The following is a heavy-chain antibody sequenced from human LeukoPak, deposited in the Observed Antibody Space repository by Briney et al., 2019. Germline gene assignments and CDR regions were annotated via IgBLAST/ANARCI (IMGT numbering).Heavy chain of an antibody. CDR2: ISSSSSYI. Sequence: GGSLRLSCAASGFTFSSYSMNWVRQAPGKGLEWVSSISSSSSYIYYADSVKGRFTISRDNAKNSLYLQMNSQRAEDTAVYYCARGREARPVAYWGQGTLVTVSS. CDR3: ARGREARPVAY. J-gene: IGHJ4*02. V-gene: IGHV3-21*01. D-gene: IGHD6-6*01. CDR1: GFTFSSYS.